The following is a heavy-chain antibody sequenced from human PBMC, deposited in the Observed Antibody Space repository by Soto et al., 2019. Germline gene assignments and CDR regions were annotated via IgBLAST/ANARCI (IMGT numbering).Heavy chain of an antibody. CDR3: ATDKYGAGRVGVHF. Sequence: QVQLVQSGAEVKKPGASLRVSCETSGGTSTIYTITWVLQAPGQGLQWMGRIVPTLRITNYAQEFQGRLTITADSSTSTAHIELTSLTSEDTAVYYCATDKYGAGRVGVHFWGQGTLVTVSS. J-gene: IGHJ4*02. D-gene: IGHD2-21*01. V-gene: IGHV1-69*08. CDR1: GGTSTIYT. CDR2: IVPTLRIT.